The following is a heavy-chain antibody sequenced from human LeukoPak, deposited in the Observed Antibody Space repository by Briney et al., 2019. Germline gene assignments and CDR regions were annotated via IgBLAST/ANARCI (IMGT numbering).Heavy chain of an antibody. CDR1: GFTFSRYS. J-gene: IGHJ4*02. Sequence: GGSLRLSCAASGFTFSRYSMNWVRQAPGKGLEWVSSISISSNYIYYTDSVKGRCTISRDNGKNSLYLQMNSLRAEDTATYYCAKVQYCTSCLAEFDYWGQGTLVTISS. CDR2: ISISSNYI. D-gene: IGHD2/OR15-2a*01. CDR3: AKVQYCTSCLAEFDY. V-gene: IGHV3-21*04.